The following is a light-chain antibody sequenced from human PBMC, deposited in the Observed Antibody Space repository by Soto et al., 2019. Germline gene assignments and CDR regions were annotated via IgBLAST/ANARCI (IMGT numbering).Light chain of an antibody. CDR3: QHLNAFPLT. CDR2: GGS. V-gene: IGKV1-9*01. CDR1: QAINSY. J-gene: IGKJ4*01. Sequence: IQSTQSPSSLSASVGDRVTITCRASQAINSYLAWYQQEPGKAPKLLIYGGSTLQSGVPSRFSGSGSGTDFTLTISSLQSEDFATYYCQHLNAFPLTFGGGTKVEI.